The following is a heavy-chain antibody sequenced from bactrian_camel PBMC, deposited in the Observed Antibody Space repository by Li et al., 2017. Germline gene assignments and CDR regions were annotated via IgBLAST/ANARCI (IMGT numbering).Heavy chain of an antibody. Sequence: VQLVESGGGSVQAGQSLTLSCVVSGDITSRNCVGWFRQIPGKQREGLAVLHPVRGPTYHADSVKGRFTISKDNAKNTLYLQMNSLTREDSAMYYCTRGTQWVGYHEFAEYWGQGTQVTVS. CDR2: LHPVRGPT. CDR1: GDITSRNC. CDR3: TRGTQWVGYHEFAEY. V-gene: IGHV3S54*01. D-gene: IGHD5*01. J-gene: IGHJ4*01.